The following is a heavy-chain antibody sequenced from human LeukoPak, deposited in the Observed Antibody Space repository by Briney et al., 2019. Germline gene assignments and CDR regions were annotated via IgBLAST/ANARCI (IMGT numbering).Heavy chain of an antibody. CDR2: IKQDGSEK. CDR3: AKVFYGNYWYFDL. D-gene: IGHD2/OR15-2a*01. J-gene: IGHJ2*01. Sequence: GGSLRLSCAASGFTFGDTWMNWVRQVPGQGLEWVANIKQDGSEKFYVASVKGRFTISRGNSKNTLYLQMNSLRAEDTAVYYCAKVFYGNYWYFDLWGRGTLVTVSS. CDR1: GFTFGDTW. V-gene: IGHV3-7*03.